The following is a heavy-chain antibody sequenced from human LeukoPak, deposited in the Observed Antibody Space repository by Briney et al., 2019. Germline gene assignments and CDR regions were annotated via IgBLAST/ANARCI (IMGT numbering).Heavy chain of an antibody. CDR3: ARGVSGSFIGGSYFDC. D-gene: IGHD3-22*01. J-gene: IGHJ4*02. CDR1: GGSISSSSYY. V-gene: IGHV4-61*01. Sequence: SETLSLTCTVSGGSISSSSYYWSWIRQPPGKGLEWIGYIYYSGSTNYNPSLKSRVTISVDTSKNQFSLKLSSVTAADTAVYYCARGVSGSFIGGSYFDCWGQGTLVTVSS. CDR2: IYYSGST.